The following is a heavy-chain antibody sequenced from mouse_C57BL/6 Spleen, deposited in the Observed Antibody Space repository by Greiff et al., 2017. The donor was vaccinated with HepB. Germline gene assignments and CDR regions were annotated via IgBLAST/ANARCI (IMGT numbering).Heavy chain of an antibody. V-gene: IGHV2-9-1*01. CDR2: IWTGGGT. CDR3: AIHYYGSSYGYFDV. Sequence: VMLVESGPGLVAPSQSLSITCTVSGFSLTSYAISWVRQPPGKGLEWLGVIWTGGGTNYNSALKSRLSISKDNSKSQVFLKMNSLQTDDTARYYCAIHYYGSSYGYFDVWGTGTTVTVSS. D-gene: IGHD1-1*01. J-gene: IGHJ1*03. CDR1: GFSLTSYA.